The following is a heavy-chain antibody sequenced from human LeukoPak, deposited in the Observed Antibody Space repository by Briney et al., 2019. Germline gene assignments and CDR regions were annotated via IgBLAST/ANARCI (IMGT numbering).Heavy chain of an antibody. CDR1: GFTFSNSP. V-gene: IGHV3-30*01. CDR3: ARGTLSSGYYSVDY. CDR2: ISSDGDYE. D-gene: IGHD3-22*01. Sequence: GRSLRLSCTASGFTFSNSPIHWVRQAPGKGLEWVALISSDGDYEYYADSVKGRFTISRDNSKSTLYLQMNSLKAEDTAVYYCARGTLSSGYYSVDYWGQGTLVTVSS. J-gene: IGHJ4*02.